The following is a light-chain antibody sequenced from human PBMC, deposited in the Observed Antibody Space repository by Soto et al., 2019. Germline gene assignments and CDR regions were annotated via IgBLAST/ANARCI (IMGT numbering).Light chain of an antibody. CDR1: LNIGSN. J-gene: IGKJ1*01. CDR2: GVS. V-gene: IGKV3-15*01. Sequence: EIVMTQSPATLSASPGERVTLSCRASLNIGSNLAWYQQNPGQAPRLLISGVSTRATGVPARFSGSRSGTEFILTITSLQSEDFAVYYCHQHNNWPPTFGQGTKVEIK. CDR3: HQHNNWPPT.